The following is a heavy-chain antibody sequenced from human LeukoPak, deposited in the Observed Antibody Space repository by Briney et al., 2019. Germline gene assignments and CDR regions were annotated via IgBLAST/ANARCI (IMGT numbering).Heavy chain of an antibody. CDR2: IYTSGST. CDR1: GGSISSYY. J-gene: IGHJ2*01. CDR3: ARTTMIVVVITKDWYFDL. D-gene: IGHD3-22*01. Sequence: SETLSLTCTVSGGSISSYYWSWIRKPAGKGLEWIGRIYTSGSTNYNPSLKSRVTMSVDTSKNQFSLKLSSVTAADTAVYYCARTTMIVVVITKDWYFDLWGRGTLVTVSP. V-gene: IGHV4-4*07.